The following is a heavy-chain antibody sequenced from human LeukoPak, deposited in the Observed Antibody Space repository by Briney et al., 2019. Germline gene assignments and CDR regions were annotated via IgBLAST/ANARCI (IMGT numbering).Heavy chain of an antibody. D-gene: IGHD6-19*01. CDR2: ISSGSSYI. J-gene: IGHJ4*02. V-gene: IGHV3-21*01. CDR1: GFTFSSYS. CDR3: ARDDIAVATCFDY. Sequence: GESLRLSCAASGFTFSSYSMNWVRQAPGKGLEWVSSISSGSSYIYYADSVKGRFTISRDNAKNSLYLQMNSLRAEDTAVYYCARDDIAVATCFDYWGQGTLVTVSS.